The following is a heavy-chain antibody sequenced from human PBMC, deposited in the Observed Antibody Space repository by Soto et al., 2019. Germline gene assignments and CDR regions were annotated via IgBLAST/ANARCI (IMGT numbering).Heavy chain of an antibody. CDR1: VFTFGDSY. CDR2: ISPGSRYP. V-gene: IGHV3-11*06. CDR3: VRGGGGGLFDP. J-gene: IGHJ5*02. D-gene: IGHD2-15*01. Sequence: LRLSCAGSVFTFGDSYMSWIRQAPGKGLEWLSYISPGSRYPAYADSVKGRFNISRDNAKRSLYLQMMSLTAEDTAIYYCVRGGGGGLFDPWGQGTMVTVSS.